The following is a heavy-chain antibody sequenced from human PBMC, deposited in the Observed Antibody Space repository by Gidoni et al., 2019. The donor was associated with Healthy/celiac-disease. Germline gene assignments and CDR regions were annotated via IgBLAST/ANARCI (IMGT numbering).Heavy chain of an antibody. D-gene: IGHD6-6*01. CDR1: GYPFPSSA. Sequence: QVQLVQSGAEVKKPGASVKVSCKASGYPFPSSAINLVRQAPGQGLEWMGWMNPNSGNTGYAQKFQGRVTMTRNTSISTAYMELSSLRSEDTAVYYCASTPVPSSSFNPYYYYYYMDVWGKGTTVTVSS. J-gene: IGHJ6*03. V-gene: IGHV1-8*01. CDR3: ASTPVPSSSFNPYYYYYYMDV. CDR2: MNPNSGNT.